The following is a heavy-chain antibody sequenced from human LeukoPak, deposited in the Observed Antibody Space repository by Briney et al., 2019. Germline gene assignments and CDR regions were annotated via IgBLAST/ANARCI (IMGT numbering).Heavy chain of an antibody. D-gene: IGHD6-19*01. CDR2: LWYDGTNK. Sequence: GGSLRLSCAASEFSFSTYGMHWVRQAPGKGLQWGASLWYDGTNKYHAASVKGRFTISRDDSQSTLYLQINSLRAEDTAVYYCAKDRWIRRISLAGQDYWGQGTLVTVSS. V-gene: IGHV3-30*02. CDR3: AKDRWIRRISLAGQDY. CDR1: EFSFSTYG. J-gene: IGHJ4*02.